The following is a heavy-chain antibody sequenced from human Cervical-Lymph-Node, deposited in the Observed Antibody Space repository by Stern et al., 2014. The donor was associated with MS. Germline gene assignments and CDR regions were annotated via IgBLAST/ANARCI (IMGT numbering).Heavy chain of an antibody. CDR2: IYTYGST. J-gene: IGHJ6*02. CDR3: AKDGPDPYGLDV. CDR1: GFNVSGSY. V-gene: IGHV3-53*04. Sequence: VQLVQSGGGLVQPGGSLRLSFAASGFNVSGSYMSWVRQAPGKGLDGVSVIYTYGSTYYVDSVKGRFTISRHNSKNTVYLQMSGLSTDDTAVYYCAKDGPDPYGLDVWGQGTTVTVSS.